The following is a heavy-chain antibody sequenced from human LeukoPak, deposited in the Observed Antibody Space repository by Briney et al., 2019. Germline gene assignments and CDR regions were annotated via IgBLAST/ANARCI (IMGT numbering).Heavy chain of an antibody. Sequence: SVRVSCKAFEGTVSSYAVSWVRQAAGLRLKWMGGIIPIFGTANYAQKFQGRVTITTDESTSTAYMELSSLRSEDTAVYYCARGRGYCSSTSCRPYYYYYMDVWGKGTTVTVSS. CDR1: EGTVSSYA. CDR3: ARGRGYCSSTSCRPYYYYYMDV. CDR2: IIPIFGTA. V-gene: IGHV1-69*05. J-gene: IGHJ6*03. D-gene: IGHD2-2*01.